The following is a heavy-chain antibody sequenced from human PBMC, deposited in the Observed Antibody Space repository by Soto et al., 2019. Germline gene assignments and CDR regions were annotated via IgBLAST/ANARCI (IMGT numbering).Heavy chain of an antibody. J-gene: IGHJ4*02. V-gene: IGHV3-53*02. D-gene: IGHD6-19*01. CDR1: GFIVSNSH. CDR2: IFGGGSI. Sequence: EVQLVETGGGLIQPGGSLRLSCAASGFIVSNSHMNWVRQAPGKGLEWVSVIFGGGSIYYADSAKGRFTISRDSSKNTRFLQMNSLGAEDTAVYYCTRGTIAVTGYFEYWGQGTLVTVSS. CDR3: TRGTIAVTGYFEY.